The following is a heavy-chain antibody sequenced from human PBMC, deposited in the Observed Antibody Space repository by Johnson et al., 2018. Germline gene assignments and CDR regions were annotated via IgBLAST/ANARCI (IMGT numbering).Heavy chain of an antibody. V-gene: IGHV3-33*08. D-gene: IGHD2-2*02. J-gene: IGHJ6*02. Sequence: VQLVESGGGVVQPGRSLRLSCAVSGFTFSSYGMHWVRPGKGLEWVAVIWYDGSNEYYADSVKGRFTISRDNSKNTLYLQMNSLRAEDTAVYYCASDDGYCSSTSCYKPRYGVDVWGQGTTVTVSS. CDR2: IWYDGSNE. CDR1: GFTFSSYG. CDR3: ASDDGYCSSTSCYKPRYGVDV.